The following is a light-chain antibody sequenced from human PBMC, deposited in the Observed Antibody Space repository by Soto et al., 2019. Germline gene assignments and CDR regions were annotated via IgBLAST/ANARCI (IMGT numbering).Light chain of an antibody. CDR3: QQGYSTPWT. J-gene: IGKJ1*01. CDR2: AAS. Sequence: DIQMTQSTSSLSASVGDRFTITFRASQSISSYLNWYQQKPGKAPKVLIYAASNLQSGVPSRFSASGSGTDFTLTLNSLQPEDFATYYCQQGYSTPWTFGQGTMVDIK. V-gene: IGKV1-39*01. CDR1: QSISSY.